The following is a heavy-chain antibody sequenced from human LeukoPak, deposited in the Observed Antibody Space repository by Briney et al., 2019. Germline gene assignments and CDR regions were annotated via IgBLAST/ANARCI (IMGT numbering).Heavy chain of an antibody. J-gene: IGHJ4*02. CDR3: AKDNMVREVNAIN. CDR1: GFTFDDYA. V-gene: IGHV3-9*01. D-gene: IGHD3-10*01. Sequence: PGGSLRLSCAASGFTFDDYAMHWVRQAPGKGLEWVSGISWNSGSIGYADSVKGRFTISRALYLQMNSLRAEDTALYYCAKDNMVREVNAINWGQGTLVTVSS. CDR2: ISWNSGSI.